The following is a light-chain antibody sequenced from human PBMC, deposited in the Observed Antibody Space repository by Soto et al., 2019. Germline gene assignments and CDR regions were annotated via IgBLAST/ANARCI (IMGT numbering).Light chain of an antibody. CDR1: QRISSNS. CDR2: DAS. CDR3: QQRGGSPPTWT. V-gene: IGKV3-20*01. Sequence: ESVLTQSPGTLSLSPGERATLSCRASQRISSNSLAWYQQKPGQAPRLLIYDASNRATGIPDRFSGSGSGTDFTLTISRLEPEDFAVYYCQQRGGSPPTWTFGQGTKVDIK. J-gene: IGKJ1*01.